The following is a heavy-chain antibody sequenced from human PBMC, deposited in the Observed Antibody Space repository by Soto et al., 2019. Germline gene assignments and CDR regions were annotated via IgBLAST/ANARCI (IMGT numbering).Heavy chain of an antibody. D-gene: IGHD2-2*01. J-gene: IGHJ5*02. V-gene: IGHV4-59*01. CDR2: IYYSGST. Sequence: SETLSLTCTVSGGSISSYYWSWIRQPPGKGLEWIGYIYYSGSTNYNPSLKSRVTISVDTSKNQFSLKLSSVTAADTAVYYCARSCSSTSCYGNWFDPWGQGTLVTVSS. CDR3: ARSCSSTSCYGNWFDP. CDR1: GGSISSYY.